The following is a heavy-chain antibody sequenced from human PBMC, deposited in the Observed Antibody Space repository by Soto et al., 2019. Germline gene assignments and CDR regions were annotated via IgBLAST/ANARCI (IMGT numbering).Heavy chain of an antibody. J-gene: IGHJ5*02. V-gene: IGHV1-18*01. D-gene: IGHD2-2*01. Sequence: QAQLVQSGAEVKKPGASVKVSCKASGYTFTNYIINWVRQAPGQGLEWMGWINAYNGNTKYAQKLQGRVTMTTDTSTNTAYMELRSLRSDDTAVYYCARRVTAYCISTSCYHWFDPWGQGTLVTVSS. CDR2: INAYNGNT. CDR3: ARRVTAYCISTSCYHWFDP. CDR1: GYTFTNYI.